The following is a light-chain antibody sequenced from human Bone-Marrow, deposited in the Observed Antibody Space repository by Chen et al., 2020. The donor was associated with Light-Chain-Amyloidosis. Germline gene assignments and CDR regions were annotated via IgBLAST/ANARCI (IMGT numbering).Light chain of an antibody. Sequence: EIVFTQSPGTLSLSPGERATLSCRASQSISNSYLAWYQQKPGQAPRLLIYGASNRATGIPVRFSGSGSGTDFTLTISRLEPEDFAVYYCQQYGSSRITFGQGTRLEIK. CDR1: QSISNSY. J-gene: IGKJ5*01. CDR2: GAS. V-gene: IGKV3-20*01. CDR3: QQYGSSRIT.